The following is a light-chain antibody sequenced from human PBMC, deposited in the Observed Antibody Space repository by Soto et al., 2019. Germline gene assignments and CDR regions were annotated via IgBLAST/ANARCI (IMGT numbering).Light chain of an antibody. V-gene: IGKV2-28*01. CDR2: FGA. J-gene: IGKJ1*01. CDR3: MQSQQCPPP. CDR1: QSILQSNGYNY. Sequence: DIVMTQSPLSLPVTPGEPASISCSSSQSILQSNGYNYLDWYLQKPGQSPQLLTYFGAYRASGDPEGVSGSGSGTDFNIKIRRVEAADVEVYYCMQSQQCPPPFGQGAKLEI.